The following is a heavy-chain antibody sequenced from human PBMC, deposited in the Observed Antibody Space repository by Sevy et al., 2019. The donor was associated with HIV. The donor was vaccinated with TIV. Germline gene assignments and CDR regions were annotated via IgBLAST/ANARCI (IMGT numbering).Heavy chain of an antibody. Sequence: ASVKVSCKASGYTFTGYYMHWVRQAPGQGLEWMGWMNPNSDGTNYAQKFQGRVTMTRETSISTAYMELSRLRSDDTAVYYCAREDRGVERGYGMDVWGQGTTVTVSS. CDR2: MNPNSDGT. CDR3: AREDRGVERGYGMDV. CDR1: GYTFTGYY. V-gene: IGHV1-2*02. J-gene: IGHJ6*02. D-gene: IGHD3-10*01.